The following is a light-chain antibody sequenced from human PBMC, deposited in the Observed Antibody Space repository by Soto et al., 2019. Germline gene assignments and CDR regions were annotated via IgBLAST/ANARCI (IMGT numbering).Light chain of an antibody. J-gene: IGKJ1*01. Sequence: EIVMTQSPATLSVSPGERATLSCRASQSVSSNLAWYQQTPGQAPRLLIYGASTRATGIPARFRGSGSGTEFTLTISIWRSEDCAVDYCQKYNNRPGTFVHGTKVEIK. CDR3: QKYNNRPGT. CDR2: GAS. V-gene: IGKV3-15*01. CDR1: QSVSSN.